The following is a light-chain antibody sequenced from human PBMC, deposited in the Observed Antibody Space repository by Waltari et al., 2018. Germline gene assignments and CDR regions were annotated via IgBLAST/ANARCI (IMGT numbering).Light chain of an antibody. J-gene: IGLJ3*02. CDR3: SSYTSSSTLV. CDR1: SSDLGDYNS. CDR2: DVN. V-gene: IGLV2-14*03. Sequence: QSGLTQPASVSGYPGRSITIPCTGTSSDLGDYNSVSWYQQHPGKVPKLMIYDVNKRPSGVSNRFSGSKSGNTASLTISGLQAEDEADFYCSSYTSSSTLVFGGGTKLTVL.